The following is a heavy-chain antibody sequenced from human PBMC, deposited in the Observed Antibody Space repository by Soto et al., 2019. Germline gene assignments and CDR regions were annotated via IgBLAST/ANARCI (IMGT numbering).Heavy chain of an antibody. CDR1: GGSISSSTYY. Sequence: SETLSLTCTVSGGSISSSTYYWGWMRQPPGKGLEWIASFFIGWNTYYNPSLKSRVTISVDTSKNQFSLKLSSVTAADTAVYYLARGGRSYRTPVDYCGEGPLVTVPQ. CDR2: FFIGWNT. V-gene: IGHV4-39*01. CDR3: ARGGRSYRTPVDY. J-gene: IGHJ4*02. D-gene: IGHD4-4*01.